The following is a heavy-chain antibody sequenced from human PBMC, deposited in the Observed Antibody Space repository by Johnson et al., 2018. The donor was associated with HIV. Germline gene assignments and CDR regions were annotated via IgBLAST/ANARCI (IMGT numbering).Heavy chain of an antibody. CDR3: AKVPWGYSGYDTAFDI. V-gene: IGHV3-9*01. CDR1: GFTFDDYA. D-gene: IGHD5-12*01. CDR2: IRWNSGSI. J-gene: IGHJ3*02. Sequence: VQLVESGGGLVQPGRSLRLSCAASGFTFDDYAMHWVRQAPGKGLEWVSGIRWNSGSIGYADSVKGRFTISRDNAKNSLYLQMNSLRAEDTALYYCAKVPWGYSGYDTAFDIWGQGTMVTVSS.